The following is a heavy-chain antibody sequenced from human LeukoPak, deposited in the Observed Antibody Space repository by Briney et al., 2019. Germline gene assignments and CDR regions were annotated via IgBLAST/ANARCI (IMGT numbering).Heavy chain of an antibody. CDR3: ARNTMVRGVTLFDY. Sequence: SETLSLTCTVSGGSISSYYWSWIRQPPGKGLEWIGYIYYSGSTNYNPSLKSRVTVSVDTSKNQFSLKLSSVTAADTAVYYCARNTMVRGVTLFDYWGQGTLVTVSS. D-gene: IGHD3-10*01. CDR2: IYYSGST. CDR1: GGSISSYY. V-gene: IGHV4-59*01. J-gene: IGHJ4*02.